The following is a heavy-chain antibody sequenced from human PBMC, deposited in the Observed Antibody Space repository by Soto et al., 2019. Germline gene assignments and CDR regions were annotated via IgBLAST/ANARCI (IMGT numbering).Heavy chain of an antibody. CDR1: GGSISRYY. J-gene: IGHJ4*02. D-gene: IGHD5-18*01. V-gene: IGHV4-59*01. CDR3: SWGYTAMVYDY. CDR2: IYYSGST. Sequence: SETLSLTRTVSGGSISRYYSSWFRQPPGKGLEWIGYIYYSGSTNYNPSLKSRVTISVDTSKNQFSLKLSSVTAADTAVYYCSWGYTAMVYDYWGQGTLVTVSS.